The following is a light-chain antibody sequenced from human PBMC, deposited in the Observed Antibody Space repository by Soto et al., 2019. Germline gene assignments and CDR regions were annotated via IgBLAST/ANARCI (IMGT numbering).Light chain of an antibody. V-gene: IGKV3-20*01. Sequence: EIVLTQSPGTLSLSPGERATLSCRASQSVSRSYLAWYQQKPGQAPRLLIYGTSSRATGIPDRFSGSGSGTDFTLTISRLEPEDFAVYFCQHYVGSPLVTFGRGTRLEIK. J-gene: IGKJ5*01. CDR1: QSVSRSY. CDR2: GTS. CDR3: QHYVGSPLVT.